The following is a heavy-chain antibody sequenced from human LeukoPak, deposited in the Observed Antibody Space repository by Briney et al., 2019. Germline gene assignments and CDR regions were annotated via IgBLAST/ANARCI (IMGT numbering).Heavy chain of an antibody. CDR2: ISYDGSNK. Sequence: PGGSLRLSSAASGFTFSSYGMHWVRQAPGKGLEWVAVISYDGSNKYYADSVKGRFTISRDNSKNTLYLQMNSLRAEDTAVYYCAKDRGVYGNFDYWGQGTLVTVSS. V-gene: IGHV3-30*18. CDR3: AKDRGVYGNFDY. CDR1: GFTFSSYG. D-gene: IGHD4-17*01. J-gene: IGHJ4*02.